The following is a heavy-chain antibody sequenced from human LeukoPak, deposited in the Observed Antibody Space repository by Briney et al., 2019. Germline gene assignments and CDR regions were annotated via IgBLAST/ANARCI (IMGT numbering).Heavy chain of an antibody. D-gene: IGHD5-18*01. CDR1: GGSMSSYF. CDR2: FYSSGNS. V-gene: IGHV4-4*07. Sequence: PSETLSLTCIVSGGSMSSYFWSWIRQPAGKGLEWIGRFYSSGNSNYNPSLKSRVTMSADTSKNQFSMELTSVTAADTAVYYCAREGTAMVFDYWGQGTLVTVSS. J-gene: IGHJ4*02. CDR3: AREGTAMVFDY.